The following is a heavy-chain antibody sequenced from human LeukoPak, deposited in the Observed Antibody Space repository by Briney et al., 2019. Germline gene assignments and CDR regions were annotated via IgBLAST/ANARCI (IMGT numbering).Heavy chain of an antibody. CDR3: ARGGRADYGDYVSSLGY. D-gene: IGHD4-17*01. CDR2: INHSGST. V-gene: IGHV4-34*01. Sequence: ASETLSLTCAVYGGSFSGYYWSWIRQPPGKGLEWIGEINHSGSTNYNPSLKSRVTISVDTSKNQFSLKLSSVTAADTAVYYCARGGRADYGDYVSSLGYWGQGTLVTVSS. J-gene: IGHJ4*02. CDR1: GGSFSGYY.